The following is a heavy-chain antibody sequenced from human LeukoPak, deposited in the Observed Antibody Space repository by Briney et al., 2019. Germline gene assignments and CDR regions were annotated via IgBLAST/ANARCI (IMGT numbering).Heavy chain of an antibody. CDR1: GGSISSGGYY. CDR2: IYYSGST. V-gene: IGHV4-31*03. CDR3: ARGFSYGGNLRY. D-gene: IGHD4-23*01. J-gene: IGHJ4*02. Sequence: SETLSLTCTVSGGSISSGGYYWSWIRQHPGKGLEWIGYIYYSGSTYYNPSLKSRVTISADTSKNQFSLKLSSVTAADTAVYYCARGFSYGGNLRYWGQGTLVTVSS.